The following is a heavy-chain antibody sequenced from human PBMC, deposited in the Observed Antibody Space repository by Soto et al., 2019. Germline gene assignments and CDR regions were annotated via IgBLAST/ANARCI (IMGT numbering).Heavy chain of an antibody. CDR2: ISSRSTYI. V-gene: IGHV3-21*01. Sequence: EVQLVESGGGLVKPGGSLRLSCAASGFTFSTYSINWVRQAPGKGLEWVSSISSRSTYIYYADSVKGRFTISRDNAKNSLYLQMNSLRVEDTAVYYCAHNGGTGKPFEYWGQGTLVTVSS. D-gene: IGHD1-1*01. CDR1: GFTFSTYS. CDR3: AHNGGTGKPFEY. J-gene: IGHJ4*02.